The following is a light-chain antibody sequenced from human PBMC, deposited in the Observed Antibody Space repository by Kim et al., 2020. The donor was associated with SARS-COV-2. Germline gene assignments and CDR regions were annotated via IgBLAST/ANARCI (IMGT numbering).Light chain of an antibody. Sequence: DIQMTQSPSSLSASVGDRVTITCRASHGISNYLAWYQQKPGKVPKILIYAASTLQSGVPSRFSGSGSGTDFTLTISSLQPEDVATYYCQKYNSAPWTFGQGTKVDIK. CDR1: HGISNY. CDR2: AAS. J-gene: IGKJ1*01. V-gene: IGKV1-27*01. CDR3: QKYNSAPWT.